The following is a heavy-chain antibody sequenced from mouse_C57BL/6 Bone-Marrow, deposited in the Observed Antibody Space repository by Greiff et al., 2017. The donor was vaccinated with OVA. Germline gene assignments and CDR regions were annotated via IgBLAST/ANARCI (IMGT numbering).Heavy chain of an antibody. CDR3: ETGSWFAY. D-gene: IGHD2-2*01. V-gene: IGHV1-82*01. Sequence: QVQLQQSGPELVKPGASVKISCKASGYAFSSSWMNWVKQRPGKGLEWIGRIYPGDGDTNYNGKFKGKATLTADKSSSTAYMQLSSLTSEDSAVYFCETGSWFAYWGQVTLVTVSA. J-gene: IGHJ3*01. CDR1: GYAFSSSW. CDR2: IYPGDGDT.